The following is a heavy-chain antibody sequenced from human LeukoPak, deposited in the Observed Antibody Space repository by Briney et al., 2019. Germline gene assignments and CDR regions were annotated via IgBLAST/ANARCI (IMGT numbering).Heavy chain of an antibody. V-gene: IGHV3-30*18. D-gene: IGHD4-17*01. Sequence: GGSLRLSCAASGFTFSNYGMHWVRQAPGKGLEWVTGISYDGTSQYYADSVKGRFTISRDNSRNTMFLQMSSLRAEDTALYYCTKDKGYGDYYYYYGMDVWGQGTTVTVSS. J-gene: IGHJ6*02. CDR3: TKDKGYGDYYYYYGMDV. CDR1: GFTFSNYG. CDR2: ISYDGTSQ.